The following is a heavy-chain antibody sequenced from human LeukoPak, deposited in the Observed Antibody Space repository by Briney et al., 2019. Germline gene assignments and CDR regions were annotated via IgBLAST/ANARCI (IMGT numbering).Heavy chain of an antibody. J-gene: IGHJ5*02. CDR3: ARDRYSGYDQNWFDP. Sequence: GGSLRLSSAASGFTFSSYSMNWVRQAPGKGLEWVSSISSSSSYIYYADSVKGRFTISRDNAKNSLYLQMNSLRAEDTAVYYCARDRYSGYDQNWFDPWGQGTLVTVSS. D-gene: IGHD5-12*01. CDR1: GFTFSSYS. CDR2: ISSSSSYI. V-gene: IGHV3-21*01.